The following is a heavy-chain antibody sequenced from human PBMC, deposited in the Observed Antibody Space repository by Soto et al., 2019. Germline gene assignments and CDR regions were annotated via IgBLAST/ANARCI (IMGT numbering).Heavy chain of an antibody. Sequence: PSETLPHTNAVSGDSIPHNNCWDWVRQPPGKGLEWIGEIYDSGTTNDNPSLKSRVTISVDKSKNQFSLKLNSLTAADTAVYYCARLRITTFGVVSTCDGFDVGGQGTTV. V-gene: IGHV4-4*02. CDR2: IYDSGTT. J-gene: IGHJ6*02. CDR1: GDSIPHNNC. CDR3: ARLRITTFGVVSTCDGFDV. D-gene: IGHD3-3*01.